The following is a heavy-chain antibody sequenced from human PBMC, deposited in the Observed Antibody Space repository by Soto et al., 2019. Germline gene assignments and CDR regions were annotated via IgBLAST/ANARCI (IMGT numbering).Heavy chain of an antibody. CDR1: GFSVSSNY. J-gene: IGHJ4*02. D-gene: IGHD6-13*01. V-gene: IGHV3-66*01. CDR2: IYSGGTT. Sequence: EVQLVESGGGLVQPGGSLRLSCAASGFSVSSNYMSWVRQAPGKGLEWVSLIYSGGTTYYADSVKGRFTISRDNSKNTVYLKMNSLRAEDTAVYYCAREVSSSWPRHFDYWGQGTLVTVSS. CDR3: AREVSSSWPRHFDY.